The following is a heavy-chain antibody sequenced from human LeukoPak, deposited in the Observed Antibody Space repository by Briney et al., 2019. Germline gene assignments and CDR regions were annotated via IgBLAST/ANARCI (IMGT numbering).Heavy chain of an antibody. D-gene: IGHD3-22*01. V-gene: IGHV3-30*02. Sequence: GGSLRLSCAASGFTFSNYGMHWVRQAPGKGLEWVAFIRYDGSNKYYADSVKGRFTISRDNSKNTLYLQMNSLRAEDTAVYYCAKATYYYDSSGYAVDYWGQGTLVTVSS. J-gene: IGHJ4*02. CDR2: IRYDGSNK. CDR3: AKATYYYDSSGYAVDY. CDR1: GFTFSNYG.